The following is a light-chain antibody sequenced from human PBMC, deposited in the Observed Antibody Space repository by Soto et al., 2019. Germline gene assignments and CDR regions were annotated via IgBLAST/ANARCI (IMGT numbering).Light chain of an antibody. J-gene: IGLJ1*01. CDR3: KSYAGINTYV. CDR2: EVV. CDR1: KSDIGVYDF. V-gene: IGLV2-8*01. Sequence: QSVLTQPPSASGSPGQSVTISCTGTKSDIGVYDFVSWYQHHPGKAPRLIIYEVVQRPSGVPDRFSGSKSGNTASLTVSGLQAADEADYFCKSYAGINTYVFGSGTKVTDL.